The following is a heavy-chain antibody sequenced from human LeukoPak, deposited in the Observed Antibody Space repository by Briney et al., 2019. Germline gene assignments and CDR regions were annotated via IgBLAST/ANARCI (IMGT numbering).Heavy chain of an antibody. Sequence: ASVKVSCKASGYTFTGYYLHWVRQAPGQELEWKGWLSPNSGDTKFAQKFQGRVTMTRDASISSAYMELSSLTSDDTAVYYCARATDISSWYLAYWGQGSLVTVSS. CDR1: GYTFTGYY. V-gene: IGHV1-2*02. CDR3: ARATDISSWYLAY. J-gene: IGHJ4*02. CDR2: LSPNSGDT. D-gene: IGHD6-13*01.